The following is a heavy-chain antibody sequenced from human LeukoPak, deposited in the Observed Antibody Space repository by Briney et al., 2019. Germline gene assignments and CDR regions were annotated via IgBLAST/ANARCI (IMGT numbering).Heavy chain of an antibody. J-gene: IGHJ4*02. D-gene: IGHD2-2*01. CDR2: IYWDDDK. V-gene: IGHV2-5*02. CDR3: AHSTIPRYFHS. Sequence: SGPTLVNPTQTLTLTCTFSGFSLSTSGLNVGWIRQPPGEALECLALIYWDDDKRYSPSLKSRLTITKDTSKNQVVLTMTDMDPVDTATYYCAHSTIPRYFHSWGQGTLVTVSS. CDR1: GFSLSTSGLN.